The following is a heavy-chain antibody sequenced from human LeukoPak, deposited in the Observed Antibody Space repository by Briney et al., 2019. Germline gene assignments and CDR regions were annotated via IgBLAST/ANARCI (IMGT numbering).Heavy chain of an antibody. J-gene: IGHJ4*02. Sequence: SETLSLTCSVSGASITVYYWNWIRQAPGKGLEWLGHIDFSEMTKYNPSLKSRVTISADTSTNQFSLRLSSVTAADTAIYYCARETSWRYFDYWGQGILVTVSS. CDR2: IDFSEMT. V-gene: IGHV4-59*01. CDR1: GASITVYY. D-gene: IGHD5-24*01. CDR3: ARETSWRYFDY.